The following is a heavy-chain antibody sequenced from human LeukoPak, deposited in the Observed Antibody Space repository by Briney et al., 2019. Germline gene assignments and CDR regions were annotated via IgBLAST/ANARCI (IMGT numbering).Heavy chain of an antibody. V-gene: IGHV3-7*03. J-gene: IGHJ4*02. CDR3: AGGTGFIIKD. CDR2: IKQDGSEK. Sequence: PGGSLRLSCAASGFTFSLYWMNWVRRAPGKGREWVANIKQDGSEKNYVDSVKGRFTISRDNAKNSLYLQMNNLRVEDTAMYYCAGGTGFIIKDWGQGTLVTVSS. D-gene: IGHD3-9*01. CDR1: GFTFSLYW.